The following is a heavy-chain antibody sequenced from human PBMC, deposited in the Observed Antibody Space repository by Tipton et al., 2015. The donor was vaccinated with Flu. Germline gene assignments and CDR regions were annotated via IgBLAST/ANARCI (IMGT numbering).Heavy chain of an antibody. D-gene: IGHD3-10*01. V-gene: IGHV3-48*03. J-gene: IGHJ4*02. CDR1: GFTFSSYE. CDR2: ISSSGSTI. Sequence: SLRLSCAASGFTFSSYEMNWVRQAPGKGLEWVSYISSSGSTIYYADSVKGRFTISRDNAKNSLYLQMNSLRAEDTAVYYCAKDKITMVRGVQTPFDYWGQGTLVTVSS. CDR3: AKDKITMVRGVQTPFDY.